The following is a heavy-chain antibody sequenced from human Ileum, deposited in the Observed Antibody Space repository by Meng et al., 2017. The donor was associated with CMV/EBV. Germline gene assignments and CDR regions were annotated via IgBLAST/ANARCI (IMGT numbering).Heavy chain of an antibody. J-gene: IGHJ5*02. CDR1: GYSFTADF. V-gene: IGHV1-2*02. CDR3: VPYRTSSYWFGP. Sequence: ASVKVSCKALGYSFTADFIFWVRQAPGQGLEWMGWINSNSGATNYAQNFQGRVTMTRDKSISTVYMDLNSLTSDDTAIYYCVPYRTSSYWFGPWGQGTLVTVSS. CDR2: INSNSGAT. D-gene: IGHD3-16*01.